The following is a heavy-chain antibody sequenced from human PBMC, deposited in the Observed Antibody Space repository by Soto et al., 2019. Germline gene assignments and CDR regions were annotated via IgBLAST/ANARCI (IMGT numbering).Heavy chain of an antibody. D-gene: IGHD3-16*02. V-gene: IGHV4-34*01. J-gene: IGHJ6*02. CDR2: INHSGST. CDR1: GGSFSGYY. CDR3: ARAARTRYDYVWGSYRYSDRPCYYYGMDV. Sequence: TSETLSLTCAVYGGSFSGYYWSWIRQPPGKGLEWIGEINHSGSTNYNPSLKSRVTISVDTSKNQFSLKLSSVTAADTAVYYCARAARTRYDYVWGSYRYSDRPCYYYGMDVWGQGTTVTSP.